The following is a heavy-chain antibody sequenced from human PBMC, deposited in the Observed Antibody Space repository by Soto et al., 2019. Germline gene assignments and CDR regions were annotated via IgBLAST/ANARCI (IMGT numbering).Heavy chain of an antibody. J-gene: IGHJ5*02. Sequence: EVQLVESGGGLVQPGGSLRLSCAASGFTFSDYHMHWVRQAAGKGLEWVSAIDTSGHTFYLGSVRGRFTVSRDDPRSSFYPQMSNLRPEDTAVYYCARLEIIGVNFFEHWGRGVLVTVSS. CDR3: ARLEIIGVNFFEH. CDR1: GFTFSDYH. CDR2: IDTSGHT. V-gene: IGHV3-13*01. D-gene: IGHD3-10*01.